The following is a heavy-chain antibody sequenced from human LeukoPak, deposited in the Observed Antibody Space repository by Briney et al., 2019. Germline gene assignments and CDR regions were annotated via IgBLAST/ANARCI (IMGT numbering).Heavy chain of an antibody. V-gene: IGHV3-7*01. CDR2: IKQDGSEK. J-gene: IGHJ6*03. CDR3: ARESPEQWLADYYYYYMDV. CDR1: GFTFSSYW. D-gene: IGHD6-19*01. Sequence: GGSLRLSCAASGFTFSSYWMSWVRQAPGKGLEWVANIKQDGSEKYYVDSVKGRFTISRDNAKNSLYLQMNSLRAEDTAVYYCARESPEQWLADYYYYYMDVWGKGTTVTVSS.